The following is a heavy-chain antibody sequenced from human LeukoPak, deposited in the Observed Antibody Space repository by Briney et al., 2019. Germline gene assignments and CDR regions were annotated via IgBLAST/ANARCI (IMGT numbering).Heavy chain of an antibody. Sequence: SETLSLTCAVSGGSISSGGYSWSWIRQPPGKGLEWIGYIYHSGSTYYNPSLKSRVTISVGRSKNQFSLKLSSVTAADTAVYYCARGGMIQLWFGWFGPWGQGTLVTVSS. CDR3: ARGGMIQLWFGWFGP. D-gene: IGHD5-18*01. CDR1: GGSISSGGYS. CDR2: IYHSGST. V-gene: IGHV4-30-2*01. J-gene: IGHJ5*02.